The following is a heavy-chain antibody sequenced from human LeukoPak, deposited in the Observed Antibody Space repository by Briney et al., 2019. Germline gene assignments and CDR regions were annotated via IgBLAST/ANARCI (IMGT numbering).Heavy chain of an antibody. CDR1: TFTFNKAW. CDR3: ARGRPHGNDY. Sequence: GGSLRLSCTVSTFTFNKAWMNWVRQAPGKGLVWVSRIASDGSSTTYADSVKGRFSISRDNAKNTLYLQMNSLRVEDTAVYYCARGRPHGNDYWGQGTLVTVSS. J-gene: IGHJ4*02. D-gene: IGHD2-15*01. CDR2: IASDGSST. V-gene: IGHV3-74*01.